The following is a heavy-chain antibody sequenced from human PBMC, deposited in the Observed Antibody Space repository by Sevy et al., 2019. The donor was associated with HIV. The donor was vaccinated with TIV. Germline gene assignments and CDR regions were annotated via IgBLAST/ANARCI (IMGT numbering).Heavy chain of an antibody. V-gene: IGHV4-59*01. J-gene: IGHJ4*02. CDR1: GGSISSYY. D-gene: IGHD3-22*01. CDR2: IYYSGCT. CDR3: ARGQYYDSSVYYYGGYYFDY. Sequence: SETLSLTCTVSGGSISSYYWSWIRQPPGKGLEWIGYIYYSGCTNYNPSLKSRVTISVDMSKNQFSLKLSSVTAADTAVYYCARGQYYDSSVYYYGGYYFDYWGQGTLVTVSS.